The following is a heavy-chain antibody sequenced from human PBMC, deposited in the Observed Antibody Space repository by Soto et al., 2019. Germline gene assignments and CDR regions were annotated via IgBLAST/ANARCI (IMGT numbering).Heavy chain of an antibody. CDR1: GDSVSRNSAA. Sequence: PSQTLSLTCAISGDSVSRNSAAWNRIRQSPSRGLEWLGRTYYRSKWYNDYAVSVKSRITINPDTSKNQFSLQLNSVTPEDTAVYYCARAGIAVAGEFDYWGQGTLVTVSS. D-gene: IGHD6-19*01. CDR2: TYYRSKWYN. CDR3: ARAGIAVAGEFDY. J-gene: IGHJ4*02. V-gene: IGHV6-1*01.